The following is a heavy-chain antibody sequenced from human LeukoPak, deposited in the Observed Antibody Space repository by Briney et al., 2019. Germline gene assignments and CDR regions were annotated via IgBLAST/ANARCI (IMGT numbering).Heavy chain of an antibody. CDR3: ARGDGFMIRD. Sequence: GGSLRLSCAASGFTVSSNYMSWVRQAPGKGLDWVSVIRIAGDTRSADSVKGRFTISRDNSKNTLYLQMNTLRVEDTAVYYCARGDGFMIRDWGQGTLVTVSS. CDR2: IRIAGDT. V-gene: IGHV3-66*01. CDR1: GFTVSSNY. D-gene: IGHD3-10*01. J-gene: IGHJ4*02.